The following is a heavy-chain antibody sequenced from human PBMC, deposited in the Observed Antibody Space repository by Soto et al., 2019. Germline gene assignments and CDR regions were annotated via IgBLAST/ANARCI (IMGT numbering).Heavy chain of an antibody. CDR3: ARVPLSGHSYYGHCDY. CDR2: SHYTGGT. Sequence: QVQLQESGPGLVKPSQTLSLTCTVSGGSISSGDYYWSWIRQPPGKGLEWIGYSHYTGGTYYNPSLESRLTLSLDTSKNQFSLNLRSVTAADTAVYYCARVPLSGHSYYGHCDYWGQGTLVTVSS. V-gene: IGHV4-30-4*01. J-gene: IGHJ4*02. CDR1: GGSISSGDYY. D-gene: IGHD3-10*01.